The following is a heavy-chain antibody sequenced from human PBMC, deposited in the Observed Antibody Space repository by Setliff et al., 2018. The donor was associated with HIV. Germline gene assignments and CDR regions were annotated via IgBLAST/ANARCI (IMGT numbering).Heavy chain of an antibody. CDR1: GGSFSGYY. V-gene: IGHV4-34*01. Sequence: SETLSLTCAVYGGSFSGYYWSWIRQPPGKGLEWIGSIYHSESTYYNPSLKSRVTISIDTSKNQFSLKLSSVSAADTAVYYCARVSKTYWYSIPRDYYHHMDVWGKGTTVTVSS. D-gene: IGHD2-8*02. J-gene: IGHJ6*03. CDR3: ARVSKTYWYSIPRDYYHHMDV. CDR2: IYHSEST.